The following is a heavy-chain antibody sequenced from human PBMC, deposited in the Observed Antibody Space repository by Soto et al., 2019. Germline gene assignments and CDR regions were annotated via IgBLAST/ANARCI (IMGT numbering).Heavy chain of an antibody. CDR2: IWYDGSNK. Sequence: GGSLRLSCGVSGFTVTINGVSWVRRAPGNGLEWVSVIWYDGSNKYYADSVKGRFTISRDNSKNTLYLQMNSLRAEDTAVYYCARGYSSRETGKTSARGMDVGGQGTTVTVSS. CDR3: ARGYSSRETGKTSARGMDV. CDR1: GFTVTING. D-gene: IGHD1-1*01. J-gene: IGHJ6*02. V-gene: IGHV3-33*08.